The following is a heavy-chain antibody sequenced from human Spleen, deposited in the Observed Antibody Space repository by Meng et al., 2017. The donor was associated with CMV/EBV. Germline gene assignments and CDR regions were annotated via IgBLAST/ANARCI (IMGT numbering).Heavy chain of an antibody. Sequence: CTASGFTFIPYTMNWVRQAPGKGLQWVSSISSSGSDIYYADSVKDRFTILRDNAKNTLYLQMNSLRAEDTAVYYCARVGRTDEPLDYWGQGTLVTVSS. CDR2: ISSSGSDI. V-gene: IGHV3-21*01. J-gene: IGHJ4*02. CDR1: GFTFIPYT. D-gene: IGHD1-1*01. CDR3: ARVGRTDEPLDY.